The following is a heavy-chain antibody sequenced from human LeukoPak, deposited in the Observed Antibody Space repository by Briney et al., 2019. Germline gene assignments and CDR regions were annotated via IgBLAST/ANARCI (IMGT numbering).Heavy chain of an antibody. Sequence: SETLSLTCTVSGGSISSYYWSWIRQPPGKGLEWIGYIYYSGSTNYNPSLKSRITISVDTSKNQFSLKLSSVTAADTAVYYWARGQWLVPRTWFDPWGQGTLVTVSS. CDR1: GGSISSYY. D-gene: IGHD6-19*01. V-gene: IGHV4-59*01. CDR3: ARGQWLVPRTWFDP. CDR2: IYYSGST. J-gene: IGHJ5*02.